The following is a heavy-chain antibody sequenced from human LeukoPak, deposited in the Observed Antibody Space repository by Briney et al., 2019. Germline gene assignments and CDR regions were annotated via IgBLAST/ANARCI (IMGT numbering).Heavy chain of an antibody. V-gene: IGHV1-18*01. CDR3: ARATPDAITIFGVVQPLSPPYYYYYMDV. J-gene: IGHJ6*03. CDR2: ISAYNGNT. D-gene: IGHD3-3*01. CDR1: GYTFTSYG. Sequence: GASVKVSCKASGYTFTSYGISWVRQAPGQGLEWMGWISAYNGNTNYAQKLQGRVTMTTDTSTSTAYMELRSLRSDDTAVYYCARATPDAITIFGVVQPLSPPYYYYYMDVWGKGTTVTVSS.